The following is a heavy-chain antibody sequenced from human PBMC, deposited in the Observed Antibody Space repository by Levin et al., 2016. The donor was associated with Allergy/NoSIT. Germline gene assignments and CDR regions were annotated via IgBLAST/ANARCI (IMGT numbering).Heavy chain of an antibody. J-gene: IGHJ6*02. CDR2: IRYDGSNK. V-gene: IGHV3-30*02. Sequence: VRQMPGKGLECVAFIRYDGSNKYYADSVKRRFTISRDNSKNTLFLQLNSLRTEDTAVYYCAKDGLWFGERTLGDYYGMDVWGQGTTVTVSS. CDR3: AKDGLWFGERTLGDYYGMDV. D-gene: IGHD3-10*01.